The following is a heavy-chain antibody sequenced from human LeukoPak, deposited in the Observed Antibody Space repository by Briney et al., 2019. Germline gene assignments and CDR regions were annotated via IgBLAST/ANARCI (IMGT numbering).Heavy chain of an antibody. CDR3: ARSGRQQLVIGSY. D-gene: IGHD6-13*01. V-gene: IGHV3-48*04. Sequence: GRSLRLSCAASGFTFSSYGMHWVRQAPGKGLEWVSYISSSGSTIYYADSVKGRFTISRDNAKNSLYLQMNSLRAEDTAVYYCARSGRQQLVIGSYWGQGTLVTVSS. CDR2: ISSSGSTI. J-gene: IGHJ4*02. CDR1: GFTFSSYG.